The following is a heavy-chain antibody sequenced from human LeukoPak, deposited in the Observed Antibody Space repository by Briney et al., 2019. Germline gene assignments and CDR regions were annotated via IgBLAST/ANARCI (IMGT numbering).Heavy chain of an antibody. V-gene: IGHV4-39*01. CDR1: GASISGSSFY. D-gene: IGHD4-17*01. CDR3: ARHDHGDHGDPNWFDP. J-gene: IGHJ5*02. CDR2: IYHSGST. Sequence: KPSETLSLPCTASGASISGSSFYWGWIRQPPGKELEWVGSIYHSGSTFYNPSLRSRVTIFVDTSKNQFSLRLNSVTAADTAMYYCARHDHGDHGDPNWFDPWGQGTLVTVSS.